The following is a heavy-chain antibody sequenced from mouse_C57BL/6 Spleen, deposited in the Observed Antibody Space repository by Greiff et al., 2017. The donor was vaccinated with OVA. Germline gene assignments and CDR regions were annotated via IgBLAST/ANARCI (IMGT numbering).Heavy chain of an antibody. CDR2: IHPSDSDT. Sequence: VKLQESGAELVKPGASVKVSCKASGYTFTSYWMHWVKQRPGQGLEWIGRIHPSDSDTNYNQKFKGKATLTVDKSSSTAYMQLSSLTSEDSAVYYCASIYYDYDALFAYWGQGTLVTVSA. D-gene: IGHD2-4*01. V-gene: IGHV1-74*01. J-gene: IGHJ3*01. CDR3: ASIYYDYDALFAY. CDR1: GYTFTSYW.